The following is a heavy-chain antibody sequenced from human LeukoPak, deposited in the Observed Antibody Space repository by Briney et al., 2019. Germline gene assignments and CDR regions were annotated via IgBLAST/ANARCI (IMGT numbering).Heavy chain of an antibody. V-gene: IGHV3-11*04. J-gene: IGHJ3*02. CDR3: ARDRRTFASSDAFDI. Sequence: GGSLRLSCAASGFTFSDYYMSWIRQAPGKGLEWVSYISSSGSTIYYADSVKGRFTISRDNAKNSLYLQMNSLRAEDTAVYYCARDRRTFASSDAFDIWGQGTMVTASS. D-gene: IGHD3-16*01. CDR1: GFTFSDYY. CDR2: ISSSGSTI.